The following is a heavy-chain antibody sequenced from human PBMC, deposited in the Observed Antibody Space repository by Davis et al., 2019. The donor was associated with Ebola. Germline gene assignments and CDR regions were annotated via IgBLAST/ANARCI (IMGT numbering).Heavy chain of an antibody. J-gene: IGHJ5*02. CDR3: ARVVGYGGFDP. D-gene: IGHD1-1*01. Sequence: SETLSLTCTVSGGSISSGDYYWSWIRQPPGKGLEWIGYIYYSGSTNYNPSLKSRVTISVDTSKNQFSLKLSSVTAADTAVYYCARVVGYGGFDPWGQGTLVTVSS. CDR2: IYYSGST. CDR1: GGSISSGDYY. V-gene: IGHV4-30-4*01.